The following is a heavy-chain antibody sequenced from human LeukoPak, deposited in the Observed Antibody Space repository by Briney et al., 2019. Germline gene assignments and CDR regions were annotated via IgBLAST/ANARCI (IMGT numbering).Heavy chain of an antibody. CDR1: GFTFSSYS. J-gene: IGHJ4*02. Sequence: QSGGSLRLSCAASGFTFSSYSMNWVRQAPGKGLEWVSYISSSSSTIYYADSVKGRFTISRDNAKNSLYLQMNSLRAEDTAVYYCARSIAVAGTVFDYWGQGTLVTVSS. CDR2: ISSSSSTI. D-gene: IGHD6-19*01. CDR3: ARSIAVAGTVFDY. V-gene: IGHV3-48*01.